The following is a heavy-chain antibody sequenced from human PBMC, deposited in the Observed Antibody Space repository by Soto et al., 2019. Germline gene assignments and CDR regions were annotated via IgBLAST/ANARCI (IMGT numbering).Heavy chain of an antibody. J-gene: IGHJ5*02. CDR3: AREVGTTWFDP. CDR2: INTDGSST. V-gene: IGHV3-74*01. D-gene: IGHD1-1*01. Sequence: PGGSLRLSCAASGFSFSSYWMHWVRQAPGKGLVWVSRINTDGSSTSYADSVKGRFTFSRDNAKNTLYLQMNSLRAEDTAVYYCAREVGTTWFDPWGQGTLVTSPQ. CDR1: GFSFSSYW.